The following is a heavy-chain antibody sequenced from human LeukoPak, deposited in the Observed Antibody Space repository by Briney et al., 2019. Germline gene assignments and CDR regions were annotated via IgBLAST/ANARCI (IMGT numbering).Heavy chain of an antibody. J-gene: IGHJ4*02. CDR2: ISYDGSNK. Sequence: GGSLRLSCAASGFTFSSYAMHWVRQAPGKGLEWVAVISYDGSNKHYADSVKGRFTISRDNSTNTLYLQMNSLRAEDTAVYYCANPYRFDYWGQGTLVTVSS. CDR1: GFTFSSYA. V-gene: IGHV3-30-3*01. CDR3: ANPYRFDY. D-gene: IGHD2-2*01.